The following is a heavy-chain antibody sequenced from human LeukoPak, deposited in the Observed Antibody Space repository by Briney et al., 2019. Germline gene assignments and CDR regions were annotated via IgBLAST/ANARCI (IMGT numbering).Heavy chain of an antibody. V-gene: IGHV4-34*01. CDR1: GGSFSGYY. CDR2: INHSGST. CDR3: ARGPSGTLAFDI. J-gene: IGHJ3*02. Sequence: PSETLSLTCAVYGGSFSGYYWSWIRQPPGKGLEWIGEINHSGSTNYNPSLKSRVTISVDTSKNQFSLKLSSVTAADTAVYYCARGPSGTLAFDIWGQGTIVTVSS. D-gene: IGHD2-2*01.